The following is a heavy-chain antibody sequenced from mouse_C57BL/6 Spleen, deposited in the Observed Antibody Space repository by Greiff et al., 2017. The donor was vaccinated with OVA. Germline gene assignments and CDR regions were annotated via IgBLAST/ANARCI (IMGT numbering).Heavy chain of an antibody. Sequence: EVKVVESEGGLVQPGSSMKLSCTASGFTFSDYYMAWVRQVPEKGLEWVANINYDGSSTYYLDSLKSRFIISRDNAKNILYLQMSSLKSEDTATYYCARVDLLWLAMDYWGQGTSVTVSS. J-gene: IGHJ4*01. V-gene: IGHV5-16*01. CDR1: GFTFSDYY. CDR3: ARVDLLWLAMDY. D-gene: IGHD2-2*01. CDR2: INYDGSST.